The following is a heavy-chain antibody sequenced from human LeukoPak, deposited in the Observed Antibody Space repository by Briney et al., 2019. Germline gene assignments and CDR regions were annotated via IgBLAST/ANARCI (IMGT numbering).Heavy chain of an antibody. V-gene: IGHV1-69*05. CDR1: GGTFSSYA. Sequence: ASVKVSCKASGGTFSSYAISWVRQAPGQGLEWMGGIIPIFGTANYAQKFRGRVTITTDESTSTAYMELSSLRSEDTAVYYCAGPEPGAGSFDYWGQGTLVTVSS. CDR2: IIPIFGTA. CDR3: AGPEPGAGSFDY. J-gene: IGHJ4*02. D-gene: IGHD1-14*01.